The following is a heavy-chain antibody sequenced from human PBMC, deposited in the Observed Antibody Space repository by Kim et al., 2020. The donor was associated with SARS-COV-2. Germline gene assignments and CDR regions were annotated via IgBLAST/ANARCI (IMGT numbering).Heavy chain of an antibody. CDR2: ISYDGSNK. J-gene: IGHJ4*02. CDR3: AKDLVRYFDWYEYYFDY. CDR1: GFTFSSYG. V-gene: IGHV3-30*18. Sequence: GGSLRLSCAASGFTFSSYGMHWVRQAPGKGLEWVAVISYDGSNKYYADSVKGRFTISRDNSKNTLYLQMNSLRAEDTAVYYCAKDLVRYFDWYEYYFDYWGQGTLVTVSS. D-gene: IGHD3-9*01.